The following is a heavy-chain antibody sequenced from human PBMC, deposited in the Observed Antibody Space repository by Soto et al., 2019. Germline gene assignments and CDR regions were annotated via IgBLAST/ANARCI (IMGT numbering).Heavy chain of an antibody. Sequence: QVQLVESGGGVVQPGRSLRLSCAASGFTFSTSGMHWVRQAPGKGLDWVAHIWYDGSNKYYADSVKGRFTISRDNSENTLFLQMNSLRAEDTAIYYCARDNPSVFQWGQGTLVTVSS. V-gene: IGHV3-33*01. CDR1: GFTFSTSG. CDR2: IWYDGSNK. CDR3: ARDNPSVFQ. J-gene: IGHJ4*02.